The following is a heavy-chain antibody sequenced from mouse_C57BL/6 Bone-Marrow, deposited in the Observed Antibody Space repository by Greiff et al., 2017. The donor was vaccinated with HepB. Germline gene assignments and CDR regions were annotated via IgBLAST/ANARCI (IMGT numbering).Heavy chain of an antibody. V-gene: IGHV1-85*01. CDR2: IYPRDGST. CDR1: GYTFTSYD. J-gene: IGHJ1*03. D-gene: IGHD2-3*01. CDR3: ARNGGQSDDGYYGAFDV. Sequence: QVQLQQSGPELVKPGASVKLSCKASGYTFTSYDIHWVKQRPGQGLEWIGWIYPRDGSTKYNEKFKGKATLTVDTSASTAYMELHSLTSEDSAVYFCARNGGQSDDGYYGAFDVWGTGTTVTVSS.